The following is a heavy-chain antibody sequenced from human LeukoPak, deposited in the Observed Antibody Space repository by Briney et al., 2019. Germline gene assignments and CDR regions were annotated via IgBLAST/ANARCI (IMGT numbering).Heavy chain of an antibody. CDR2: IYYSGST. D-gene: IGHD5-12*01. Sequence: PSETLSLTCTVSGGSISSGGYFWTWIRQHPGKALEWTGYIYYSGSTYYNPSLKSRVTISVDTSKNQFSLKLSSVTAADTAVYYCARFPYSGYDYWYFDLWGRGTLVTVSS. CDR1: GGSISSGGYF. J-gene: IGHJ2*01. V-gene: IGHV4-31*03. CDR3: ARFPYSGYDYWYFDL.